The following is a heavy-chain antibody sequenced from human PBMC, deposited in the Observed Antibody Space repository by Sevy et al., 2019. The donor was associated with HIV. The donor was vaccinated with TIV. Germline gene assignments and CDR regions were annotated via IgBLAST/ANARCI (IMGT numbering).Heavy chain of an antibody. Sequence: GGSLRLSCAASGFTFSSYWMSWVRQAPGKGLEWVANIKQDGSEKYYVDSVKGRFTISRDNAKNSLYLQMNSLRAEDTAVYYCARVKYNRAWSANYKERNWFDPWGQGTLVTVSS. CDR2: IKQDGSEK. V-gene: IGHV3-7*01. J-gene: IGHJ5*02. D-gene: IGHD3-3*01. CDR3: ARVKYNRAWSANYKERNWFDP. CDR1: GFTFSSYW.